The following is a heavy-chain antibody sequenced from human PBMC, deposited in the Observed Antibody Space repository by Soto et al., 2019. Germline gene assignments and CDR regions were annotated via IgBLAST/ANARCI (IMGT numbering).Heavy chain of an antibody. CDR3: ARQPFIAATGSGGMDV. CDR2: TYPGDADT. J-gene: IGHJ6*02. D-gene: IGHD6-13*01. CDR1: GYRFDSYW. V-gene: IGHV5-51*01. Sequence: GESLKISCQGSGYRFDSYWIAWVRQMPGKGLEWMGITYPGDADTRYSPSFQGQITISAAKSISTAYLQWSSLKASDTAMYYCARQPFIAATGSGGMDVWGQGTTVTVSS.